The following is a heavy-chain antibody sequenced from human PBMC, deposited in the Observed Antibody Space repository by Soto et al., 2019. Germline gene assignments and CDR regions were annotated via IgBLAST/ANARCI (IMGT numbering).Heavy chain of an antibody. D-gene: IGHD3-10*01. CDR3: ARLWFGELLYFDY. Sequence: EVQLVESGGGLVQPGGSLRLSCAASGFTFSSYWMSWVRQAPGKGLEWVANIKQGGSDKYYVDSVKGRFTISRDNAKNSLYLQMTSLRAEDTAVYYCARLWFGELLYFDYWGQGTLVTVSS. CDR2: IKQGGSDK. CDR1: GFTFSSYW. V-gene: IGHV3-7*03. J-gene: IGHJ4*02.